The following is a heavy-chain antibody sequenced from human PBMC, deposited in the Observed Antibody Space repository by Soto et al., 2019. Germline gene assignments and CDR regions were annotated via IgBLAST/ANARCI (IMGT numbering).Heavy chain of an antibody. D-gene: IGHD1-26*01. J-gene: IGHJ4*02. V-gene: IGHV4-4*02. CDR1: GDSISSNNW. CDR3: ARDGSGSPGAADH. CDR2: VYQSGTT. Sequence: QVQLQESGPGLVKPSETLSLTCSVSGDSISSNNWWSWVRQPPGKGLEWIGEVYQSGTTNYNPSLKSRVXXSXDXXKNQFSLNLRSVTAADTAVYYCARDGSGSPGAADHWGQGTLVTVSS.